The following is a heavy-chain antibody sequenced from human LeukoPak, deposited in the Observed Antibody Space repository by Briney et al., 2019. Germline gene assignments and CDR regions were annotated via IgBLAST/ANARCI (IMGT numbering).Heavy chain of an antibody. CDR1: GFTFSSYE. Sequence: PGGSLRLSCAASGFTFSSYEMNWVRQAPGKGLEWVSSISSSSSYIYYADSVKGRFTISRDNARNSLYLEMNSLRAEDTAVYYCARGNSNYGYVFDIWGQGTMVTVSS. J-gene: IGHJ3*02. D-gene: IGHD4-11*01. CDR2: ISSSSSYI. CDR3: ARGNSNYGYVFDI. V-gene: IGHV3-21*01.